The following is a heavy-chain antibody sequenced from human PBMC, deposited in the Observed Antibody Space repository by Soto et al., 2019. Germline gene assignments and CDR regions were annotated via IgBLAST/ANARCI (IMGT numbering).Heavy chain of an antibody. CDR3: AKDWQQLVY. V-gene: IGHV3-30*18. D-gene: IGHD6-13*01. CDR2: ISYDGSNK. CDR1: GFTFSSYS. J-gene: IGHJ4*02. Sequence: QVQLVESGGGVVQPGRSLRLSCAASGFTFSSYSMHWVRQAPGKGLEWVAVISYDGSNKYYADSVKGRFTISRDNSKNTLYLQMNSLRAEDTAVYYCAKDWQQLVYWGQGTLVTVSS.